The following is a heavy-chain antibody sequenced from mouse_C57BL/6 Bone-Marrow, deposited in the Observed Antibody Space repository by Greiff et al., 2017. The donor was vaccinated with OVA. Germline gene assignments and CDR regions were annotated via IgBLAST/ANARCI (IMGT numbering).Heavy chain of an antibody. Sequence: EVKLVESGPGMVKPSQSLSLTCTVTGYSITSGYDWHWIRHFPGNKLEWMGYISYSGSTNYNPSLKSRISITHDTSKSHFFLKLNSVTTEDTATYYCARELRFYYFDYWGQGTTLTVSS. CDR3: ARELRFYYFDY. CDR1: GYSITSGYD. J-gene: IGHJ2*01. CDR2: ISYSGST. D-gene: IGHD1-1*01. V-gene: IGHV3-1*01.